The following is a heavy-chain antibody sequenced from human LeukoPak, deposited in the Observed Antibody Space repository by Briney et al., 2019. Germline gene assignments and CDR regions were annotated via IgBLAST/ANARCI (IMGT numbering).Heavy chain of an antibody. Sequence: SETLSLTCTVSGGSISSSSYYWSWIRQPAGKGLEWIGRIYTSGSTNYNPSLKSRVTISVDTSKNQFSLKLSSVTAADTAVYYCARVVGNYYDSRLDPWGQGTLVTVSS. CDR3: ARVVGNYYDSRLDP. J-gene: IGHJ5*02. D-gene: IGHD3-22*01. V-gene: IGHV4-61*02. CDR2: IYTSGST. CDR1: GGSISSSSYY.